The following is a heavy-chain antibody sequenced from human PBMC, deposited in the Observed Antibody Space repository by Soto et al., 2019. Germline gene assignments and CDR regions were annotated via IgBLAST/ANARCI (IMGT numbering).Heavy chain of an antibody. J-gene: IGHJ6*02. Sequence: QVQLVESGGGVVQPGRSLRLSCAASGFTFSSYPMHWVRQAPGKGLEWVAVISYDGSNKYYVDSVKGRFTISRDNSKNTLYLQMNSLIPEDTTVYYCARDSATVADYYFPMDVWGQGTTVTVS. CDR1: GFTFSSYP. V-gene: IGHV3-30-3*01. CDR3: ARDSATVADYYFPMDV. D-gene: IGHD4-17*01. CDR2: ISYDGSNK.